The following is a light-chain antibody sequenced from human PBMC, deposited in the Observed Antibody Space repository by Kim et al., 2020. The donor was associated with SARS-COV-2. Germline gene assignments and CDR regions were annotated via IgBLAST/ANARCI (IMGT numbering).Light chain of an antibody. Sequence: ALFPGKRALLSWRASHSFSPYVAWYQQKPGQAPRLIIYDASKRAAGIPARFSGSGSGTDFTLTSSILEPDFFAVYYCQLRTNWLTSGGGTKVDIK. CDR2: DAS. CDR3: QLRTNWLT. V-gene: IGKV3-11*01. CDR1: HSFSPY. J-gene: IGKJ4*01.